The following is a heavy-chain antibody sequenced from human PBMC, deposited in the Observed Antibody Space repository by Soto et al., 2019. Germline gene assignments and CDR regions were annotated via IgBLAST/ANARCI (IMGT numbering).Heavy chain of an antibody. D-gene: IGHD2-15*01. J-gene: IGHJ5*02. Sequence: EVQLLESGGGLVQPGGSLRLSCAASGFTFSSYAMSWVRQAPGKGLEWVSAISGSGGSTYYADSVKGRFTISRDNSKNTLYLQMNSLRAEDTAVYYXXXXXXXXVVVGDNGFDPWGQGTLVTVSS. V-gene: IGHV3-23*01. CDR3: XXXXXXXVVVGDNGFDP. CDR1: GFTFSSYA. CDR2: ISGSGGST.